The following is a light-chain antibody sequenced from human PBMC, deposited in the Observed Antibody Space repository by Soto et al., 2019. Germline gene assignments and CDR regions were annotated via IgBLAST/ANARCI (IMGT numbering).Light chain of an antibody. CDR2: DVN. J-gene: IGLJ1*01. V-gene: IGLV2-11*01. CDR1: SSDIGGYNY. CDR3: CSYAGTYSFYV. Sequence: QSALTQPRSVSGSPGQSVTISCTGTSSDIGGYNYVSWYQQHPGKGPKLIIYDVNKRPSGAPDRFSGSKSGNTASLTISGLQAEDEADYYCCSYAGTYSFYVFGTGTKVTVL.